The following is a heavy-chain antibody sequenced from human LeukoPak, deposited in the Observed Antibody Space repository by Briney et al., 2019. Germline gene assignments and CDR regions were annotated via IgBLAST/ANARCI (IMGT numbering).Heavy chain of an antibody. D-gene: IGHD6-19*01. J-gene: IGHJ4*02. CDR3: ARGAVRGSGWADFDY. V-gene: IGHV1-2*02. CDR2: INPNSGGT. CDR1: GYTFTGYY. Sequence: ASVEVSCKASGYTFTGYYMHWVRQAPGQGLEWMGWINPNSGGTNYAQKFQGRVTMTRDTSISTAYMELSRLRSDDTAVYYCARGAVRGSGWADFDYWGQGTLVTVSS.